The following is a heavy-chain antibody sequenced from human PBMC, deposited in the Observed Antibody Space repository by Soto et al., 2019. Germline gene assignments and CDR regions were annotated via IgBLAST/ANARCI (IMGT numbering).Heavy chain of an antibody. J-gene: IGHJ3*02. CDR3: TTSIYGDLTGDAFDI. CDR1: GFTFSNAW. V-gene: IGHV3-15*01. Sequence: EVQLVESGGGLVKPGGSLRLSCAASGFTFSNAWMSWVRQAPGKGLEWVGRIKSKTDGGTTDYAAPVKGRFTISRDASKNTLYLQMNSLKTEDTAVYYCTTSIYGDLTGDAFDIWGQGTMVTVSS. CDR2: IKSKTDGGTT. D-gene: IGHD4-17*01.